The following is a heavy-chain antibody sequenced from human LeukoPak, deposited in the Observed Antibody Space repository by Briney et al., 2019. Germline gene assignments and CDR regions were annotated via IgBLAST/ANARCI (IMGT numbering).Heavy chain of an antibody. CDR1: GGSISSYY. Sequence: SELLTLTCTVSGGSISSYYWSWIRQPPGKGLEWIGYIYYSGSTNYNASLKSRVTISVYLSQNQFALKLSSVSAADTAVYYCARTMGDIVVVPAAINWFDPWGQGPLVPVSS. D-gene: IGHD2-2*01. J-gene: IGHJ5*02. CDR2: IYYSGST. V-gene: IGHV4-59*08. CDR3: ARTMGDIVVVPAAINWFDP.